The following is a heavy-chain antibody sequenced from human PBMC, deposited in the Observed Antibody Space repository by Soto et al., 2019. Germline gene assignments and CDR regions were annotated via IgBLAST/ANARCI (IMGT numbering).Heavy chain of an antibody. D-gene: IGHD3-10*02. J-gene: IGHJ4*02. CDR1: GFTFSDHD. CDR3: ARRSYVVETLFDY. CDR2: ISSSSIYT. Sequence: GGSLRLSCAASGFTFSDHDMSWIRQAPGKGLEWVSYISSSSIYTNYADSVKGRFTISRDNAKNSLYLQMNSLRAEDTAVYYCARRSYVVETLFDYWGQGTLVTVSS. V-gene: IGHV3-11*06.